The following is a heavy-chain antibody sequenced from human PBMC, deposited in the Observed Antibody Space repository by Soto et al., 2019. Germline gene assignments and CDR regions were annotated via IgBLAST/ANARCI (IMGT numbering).Heavy chain of an antibody. CDR1: GFTFSSYW. D-gene: IGHD3-3*01. J-gene: IGHJ5*02. CDR3: ARVNYDFWSGYYRYNWFDP. Sequence: GGSLRLSCAASGFTFSSYWMSWVRQAPGKGLEWVANIKQDGSEKYYVDSVKGRFTISRDNAKNSLYLQMNSLRAEDTAVYYCARVNYDFWSGYYRYNWFDPWGQGTLVTVSS. CDR2: IKQDGSEK. V-gene: IGHV3-7*01.